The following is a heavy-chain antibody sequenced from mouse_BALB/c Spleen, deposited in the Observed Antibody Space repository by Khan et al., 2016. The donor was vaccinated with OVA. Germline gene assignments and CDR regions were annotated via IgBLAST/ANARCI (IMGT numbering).Heavy chain of an antibody. V-gene: IGHV2-6-5*01. CDR3: AKPFYAHYYAMDY. J-gene: IGHJ4*01. CDR2: IWGGGST. D-gene: IGHD2-3*01. Sequence: QMQLEESGPGLVAPSQSLSITCTVSGFSLTDYGVNWIRQPPGKGLEWLGIIWGGGSTHYNSALKSRMIISKDNSKSQVFLKMNSLQTDDTAMYXYAKPFYAHYYAMDYWGQGTSVTVSS. CDR1: GFSLTDYG.